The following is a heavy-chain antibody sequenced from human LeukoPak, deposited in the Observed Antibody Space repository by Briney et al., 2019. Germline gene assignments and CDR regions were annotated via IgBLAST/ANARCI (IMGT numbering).Heavy chain of an antibody. CDR1: GGTFSSYA. V-gene: IGHV1-69*06. J-gene: IGHJ4*02. Sequence: ASVKVSCKASGGTFSSYAISWVRQAPGQGLEWMGGIIPIFGTANYAQKFQGRVTITADKSTSTAYMELSSLRSEDTAVYYCARDGDSSGSYYFSAFDYWGQGTLVTVSS. D-gene: IGHD3-10*01. CDR2: IIPIFGTA. CDR3: ARDGDSSGSYYFSAFDY.